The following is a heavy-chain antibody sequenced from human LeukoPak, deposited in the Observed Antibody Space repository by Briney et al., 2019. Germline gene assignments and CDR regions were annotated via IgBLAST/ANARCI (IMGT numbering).Heavy chain of an antibody. J-gene: IGHJ5*02. D-gene: IGHD4-17*01. CDR2: IIPMFGTA. V-gene: IGHV1-69*13. CDR3: ARGRWVNTVTDWFDP. Sequence: SVKVSCKASGGTFSTYAISWVRQAPGQGLEWMGGIIPMFGTADYAQKFQGRVTITADEFTSTVYMELSSLRSEDTAVYYCARGRWVNTVTDWFDPWGQGSLVTVSS. CDR1: GGTFSTYA.